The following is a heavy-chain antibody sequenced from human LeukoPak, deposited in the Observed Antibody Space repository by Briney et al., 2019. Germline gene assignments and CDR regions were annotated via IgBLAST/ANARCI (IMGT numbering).Heavy chain of an antibody. CDR3: ARAGGYCSSTSCRRYYGMDV. CDR1: GGSSSVYY. V-gene: IGHV4-34*01. CDR2: INQSVTP. J-gene: IGHJ6*04. D-gene: IGHD2-2*01. Sequence: SQTLSLTYAVYGGSSSVYYWSWIRHHPRNWRECIGEINQSVTPNYNPPLKSRVTISGDTSKNQFYLKLSSVTAADTAVYYCARAGGYCSSTSCRRYYGMDVWGKGTTVTVSS.